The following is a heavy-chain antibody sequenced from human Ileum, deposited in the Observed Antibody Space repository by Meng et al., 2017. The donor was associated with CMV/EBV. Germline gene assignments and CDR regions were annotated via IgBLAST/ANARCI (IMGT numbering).Heavy chain of an antibody. J-gene: IGHJ4*02. CDR1: GFSLSTSGVG. CDR3: AHTVNYDFWTGLFDY. Sequence: HIPLKEPGPTLVKPTQTLTLTCTFSGFSLSTSGVGVGWIRQPPGKALEWLALIYWNAEVRYSPSLKNRLTITQDTSTNQVVLTMTNMDPVDTATYYCAHTVNYDFWTGLFDYWGQGTLVTVSS. V-gene: IGHV2-5*01. D-gene: IGHD3-3*01. CDR2: IYWNAEV.